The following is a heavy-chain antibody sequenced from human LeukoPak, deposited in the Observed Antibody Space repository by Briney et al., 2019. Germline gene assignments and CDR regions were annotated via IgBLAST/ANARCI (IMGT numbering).Heavy chain of an antibody. J-gene: IGHJ4*02. V-gene: IGHV3-30*02. CDR1: GFMLTSYG. CDR3: AKDGPDDSSGYHFDY. D-gene: IGHD3-22*01. Sequence: GGSLRLSRAASGFMLTSYGMHWVRQAPPKGLEWVELIRYDRINKYYAVYVKGQLTISRDNSKNTLYLQMNSLRAEDTAVYYCAKDGPDDSSGYHFDYWGQGTLVTVSS. CDR2: IRYDRINK.